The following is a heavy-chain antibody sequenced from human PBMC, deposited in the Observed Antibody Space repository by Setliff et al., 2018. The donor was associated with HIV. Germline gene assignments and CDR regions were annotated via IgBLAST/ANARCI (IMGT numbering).Heavy chain of an antibody. D-gene: IGHD3-16*01. CDR1: GFTFSTYW. V-gene: IGHV3-7*05. Sequence: GSLRLSCEASGFTFSTYWMSWVRQVPGKGLEWVANIKQDGSQKYYVDSVKGRFTISRDNGKNAIYLQMNSLRVDDTAIYYCASTFFGGPTATPGGKIDFDYWGQGTLVTVSS. CDR3: ASTFFGGPTATPGGKIDFDY. CDR2: IKQDGSQK. J-gene: IGHJ4*02.